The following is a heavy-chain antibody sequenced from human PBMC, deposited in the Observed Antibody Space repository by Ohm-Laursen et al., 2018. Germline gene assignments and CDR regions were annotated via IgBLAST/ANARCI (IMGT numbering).Heavy chain of an antibody. CDR3: ARMRDSSGYFYYYYGMDV. J-gene: IGHJ6*02. Sequence: TQTLTLTCTVSGFSLSNARMGVSWIRQPPGKALEWLAHIFSNEEKSYSTSLKSRLTISKDTSKSQVVLTMTNMDPVDTATYYCARMRDSSGYFYYYYGMDVWGQGTTVTVSS. CDR2: IFSNEEK. CDR1: GFSLSNARMG. D-gene: IGHD3-22*01. V-gene: IGHV2-26*01.